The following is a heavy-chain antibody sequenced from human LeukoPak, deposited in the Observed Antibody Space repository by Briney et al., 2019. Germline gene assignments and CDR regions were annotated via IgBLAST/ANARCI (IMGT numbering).Heavy chain of an antibody. CDR3: ARGRCSSRSCYLFDY. V-gene: IGHV1-2*02. J-gene: IGHJ4*02. Sequence: ASVKVSCKAAGYTLTGYYMHWVRQAPGQGLEWMGWINPNSGGTSYAQKFQGRVTMTRDTSISTAYMELSRLRSDDTAVYYCARGRCSSRSCYLFDYWGQGTLVTVSS. CDR2: INPNSGGT. D-gene: IGHD2-2*01. CDR1: GYTLTGYY.